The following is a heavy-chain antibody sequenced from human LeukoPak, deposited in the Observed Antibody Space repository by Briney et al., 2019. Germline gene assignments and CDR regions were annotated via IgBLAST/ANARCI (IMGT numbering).Heavy chain of an antibody. V-gene: IGHV1-8*01. CDR2: MNPNSGNT. CDR1: GYTFTSYD. Sequence: ASVTVSCKASGYTFTSYDINWVRQATGQGLEWMGWMNPNSGNTGYAQKFQGRVTMTRNTSISTAYMELSSLRSEDTAVYYCASLHQADDDAFDIWGQGTMVTVSS. J-gene: IGHJ3*02. CDR3: ASLHQADDDAFDI.